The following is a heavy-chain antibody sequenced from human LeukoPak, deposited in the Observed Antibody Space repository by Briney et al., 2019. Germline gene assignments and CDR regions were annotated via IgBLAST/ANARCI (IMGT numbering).Heavy chain of an antibody. J-gene: IGHJ4*02. CDR2: ISGDGGST. CDR3: AKYSVAGTDFDY. Sequence: GSLKLSCAASGFTFDDYAMHWVRQAPGKGLEWVSLISGDGGSTYYADSVEGRFTISRDNSKNSLYLQMNSLRTEDTALYYCAKYSVAGTDFDYWGQGTLVTVSS. D-gene: IGHD6-19*01. CDR1: GFTFDDYA. V-gene: IGHV3-43*02.